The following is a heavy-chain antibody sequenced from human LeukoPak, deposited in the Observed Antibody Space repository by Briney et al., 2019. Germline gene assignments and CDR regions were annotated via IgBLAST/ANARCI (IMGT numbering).Heavy chain of an antibody. J-gene: IGHJ6*02. CDR3: ARDNYGDYPYYYCGMDV. Sequence: EASVKVSCKASGYTFTGYYMHWVRQAPGQGLEWMGWINPNSGGTNYAQKFQGRVTMTRDTSISTAYMELSRLRSDDTAVYYCARDNYGDYPYYYCGMDVWGQGTTVTVSS. D-gene: IGHD4-17*01. CDR2: INPNSGGT. V-gene: IGHV1-2*02. CDR1: GYTFTGYY.